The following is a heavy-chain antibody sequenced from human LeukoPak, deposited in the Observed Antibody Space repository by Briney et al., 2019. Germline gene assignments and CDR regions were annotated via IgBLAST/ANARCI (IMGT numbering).Heavy chain of an antibody. CDR2: INHSGST. Sequence: SETLSLTCTVSGGSVSSGSYYWSWIRQPPGKGLEWIGEINHSGSTNYNPSLKSRVTISVDTSKNQFSLKLSSVTAADTAVFYCARGRGSEQWLVPAYFDYWGQGTLVTVSS. CDR1: GGSVSSGSYY. V-gene: IGHV4-61*01. CDR3: ARGRGSEQWLVPAYFDY. D-gene: IGHD6-19*01. J-gene: IGHJ4*02.